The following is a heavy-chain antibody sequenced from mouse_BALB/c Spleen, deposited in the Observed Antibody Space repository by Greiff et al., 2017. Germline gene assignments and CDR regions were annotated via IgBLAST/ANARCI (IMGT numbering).Heavy chain of an antibody. CDR3: ASDYDGYYLAY. V-gene: IGHV1-7*01. CDR1: GYTFTSYW. CDR2: INPSTGYT. Sequence: VQLVESGAELAKPGASVKMSCKASGYTFTSYWMHWVKQRPGQGLEWIGYINPSTGYTEYNQKFKDKATLTADKSSSTAYMQLSSLTSEDSAVYYCASDYDGYYLAYWGQGTLVTVSA. D-gene: IGHD2-3*01. J-gene: IGHJ3*01.